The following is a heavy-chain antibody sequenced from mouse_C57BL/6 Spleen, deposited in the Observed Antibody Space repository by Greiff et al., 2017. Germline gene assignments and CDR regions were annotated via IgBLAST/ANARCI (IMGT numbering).Heavy chain of an antibody. V-gene: IGHV5-17*01. Sequence: EVQLVESGGGLVKPGGSLKLSCAASGFTFSDYGMHWVRQAPEKGLEWVSYISSGSSTIYYAATVQGRFTISRENAKNTLFLQMPSLRSDDTAMYYCARLRLRPNYYAMDYWGQGTSVTVSS. J-gene: IGHJ4*01. CDR1: GFTFSDYG. CDR3: ARLRLRPNYYAMDY. D-gene: IGHD2-4*01. CDR2: ISSGSSTI.